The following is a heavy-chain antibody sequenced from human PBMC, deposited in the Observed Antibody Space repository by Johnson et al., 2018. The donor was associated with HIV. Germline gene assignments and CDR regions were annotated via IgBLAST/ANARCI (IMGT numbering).Heavy chain of an antibody. CDR1: GFTFSSYA. J-gene: IGHJ3*02. CDR3: VRPAAAGRDDAFDI. Sequence: QMQLVESGGGLVQPGRSLRLSCAASGFTFSSYAMHWVRQAPGKGLEWVSVISYDGSNKYYADSVKGRFTISRDNSKNTLYLQMNSLRAEDTAVYYCVRPAAAGRDDAFDIWGQGTMVTVSS. D-gene: IGHD6-13*01. V-gene: IGHV3-30*04. CDR2: ISYDGSNK.